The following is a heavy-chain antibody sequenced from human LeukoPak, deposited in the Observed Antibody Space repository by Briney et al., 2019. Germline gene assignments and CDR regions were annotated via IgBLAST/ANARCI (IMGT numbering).Heavy chain of an antibody. J-gene: IGHJ4*02. CDR1: EFTFSSYE. CDR3: ARHPPEQDIVLMVYAPYFDY. D-gene: IGHD2-8*01. CDR2: ISSSGSTI. Sequence: GGSLRLSCAASEFTFSSYEMNWVRQAPGKGLEWVSYISSSGSTIYYADSVKGRFTISRDNPKNSLYLQMNSLRAEDTAVYYCARHPPEQDIVLMVYAPYFDYWGQGTLVTASS. V-gene: IGHV3-48*03.